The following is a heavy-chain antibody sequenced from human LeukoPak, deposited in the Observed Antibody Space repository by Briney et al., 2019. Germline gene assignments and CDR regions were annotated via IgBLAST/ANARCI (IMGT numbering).Heavy chain of an antibody. Sequence: PSETLSLTCTVSGYSISSGYYWGWIRQPPGKGLEWIGSIYHSGSTYYNPSLKSRVTISVDTSKNQFSLKLSSVTAADTAVYYCARDGHDYGDRDAFDIWGQGTMVTVSS. J-gene: IGHJ3*02. V-gene: IGHV4-38-2*02. CDR1: GYSISSGYY. CDR2: IYHSGST. CDR3: ARDGHDYGDRDAFDI. D-gene: IGHD4-17*01.